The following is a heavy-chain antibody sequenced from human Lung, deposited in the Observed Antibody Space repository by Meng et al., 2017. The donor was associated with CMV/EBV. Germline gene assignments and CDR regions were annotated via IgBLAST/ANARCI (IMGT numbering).Heavy chain of an antibody. CDR2: ISGSGGST. Sequence: SSAASVFTFSSYAMSWVRQAPGRGLEWVSAISGSGGSTYYADSVKGRLTISRDNSKNTLYLQMNSLRAEDPAVYYCAKVVVPAAMRNWFDTLGQGXLVTVSS. D-gene: IGHD2-2*01. CDR3: AKVVVPAAMRNWFDT. J-gene: IGHJ5*02. CDR1: VFTFSSYA. V-gene: IGHV3-23*01.